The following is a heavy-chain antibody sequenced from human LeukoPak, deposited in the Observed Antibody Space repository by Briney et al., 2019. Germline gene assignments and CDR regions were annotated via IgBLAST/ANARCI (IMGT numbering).Heavy chain of an antibody. D-gene: IGHD3-3*01. CDR1: GFTFSSYG. V-gene: IGHV3-30*03. J-gene: IGHJ5*02. CDR3: ARALGVVQYNWFDP. CDR2: ISYDGSNK. Sequence: GGSLRLSCAASGFTFSSYGMHWVRQAPGKGLEWVAVISYDGSNKYYADSVKGRFTISRDNAKNSLYLQMNSLRAEDTAVYYCARALGVVQYNWFDPWGQGTLVTVSS.